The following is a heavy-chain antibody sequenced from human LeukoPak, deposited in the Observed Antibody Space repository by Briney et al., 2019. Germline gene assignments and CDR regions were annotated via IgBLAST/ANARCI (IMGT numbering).Heavy chain of an antibody. V-gene: IGHV3-30*18. CDR1: GFTFSSYG. D-gene: IGHD3-10*01. Sequence: GRSLRLSCAASGFTFSSYGMQWVRQAPGKGLEWVAVISYDGSNKYYADSVKGRFTISRDNSKNTLYLQMNSLRAEDTAVYYCAKDYESYGSGPFDYWGQETLVTVSS. J-gene: IGHJ4*02. CDR2: ISYDGSNK. CDR3: AKDYESYGSGPFDY.